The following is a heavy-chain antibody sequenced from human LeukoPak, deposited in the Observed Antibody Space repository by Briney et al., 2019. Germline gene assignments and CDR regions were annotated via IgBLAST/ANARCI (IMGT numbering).Heavy chain of an antibody. V-gene: IGHV4-34*01. J-gene: IGHJ4*02. D-gene: IGHD2-2*01. Sequence: SETLSLTCAVSGVSFGRYFWTWIRQSPGKGLECIGEINFSGYTKYNPSLKSRVTMSVDTSKNQFSLKLASVTAADTAIYFCARVGSTPAKFDHWGQGTLVTVSS. CDR1: GVSFGRYF. CDR3: ARVGSTPAKFDH. CDR2: INFSGYT.